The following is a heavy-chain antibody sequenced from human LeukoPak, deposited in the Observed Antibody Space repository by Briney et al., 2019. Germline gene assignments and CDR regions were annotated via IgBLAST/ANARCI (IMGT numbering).Heavy chain of an antibody. D-gene: IGHD4-17*01. V-gene: IGHV3-7*03. CDR3: GSGNDYGDPYPNDY. J-gene: IGHJ4*02. Sequence: GGSPRLSCAASGITFKTYWMNWVRQAPGKGLEWVANIKPDGSEKYYVDSVKGRFTISRDNAKNSLYLQMNSLTVEDTAVYYCGSGNDYGDPYPNDYWGRGTLVSVSS. CDR2: IKPDGSEK. CDR1: GITFKTYW.